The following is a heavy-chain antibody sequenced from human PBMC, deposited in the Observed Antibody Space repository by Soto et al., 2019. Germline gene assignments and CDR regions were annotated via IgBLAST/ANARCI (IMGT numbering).Heavy chain of an antibody. D-gene: IGHD6-6*01. Sequence: GGSLRLSCAASGFTVSSNYMSWVRQAPGKGLEWVSSISSSSSYIYYADSVKGRFTISRDNAKNPLYLQMNSLRAEDTAVYYCARGVAARPEAPVDYWGQGTLVTVSS. CDR3: ARGVAARPEAPVDY. J-gene: IGHJ4*02. CDR1: GFTVSSNY. V-gene: IGHV3-21*01. CDR2: ISSSSSYI.